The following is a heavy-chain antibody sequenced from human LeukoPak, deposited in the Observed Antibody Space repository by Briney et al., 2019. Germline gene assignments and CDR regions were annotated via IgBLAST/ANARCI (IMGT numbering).Heavy chain of an antibody. CDR3: ARDRRSYYYYMDV. CDR2: IYHSGST. V-gene: IGHV4-39*07. Sequence: SETLSLTCTVSGGSISTSNYYWGWIRQPPGKGLEWIGSIYHSGSTYYNPSLKSRVTISVDTSKNQFSLKLSSVTAADTAVYYCARDRRSYYYYMDVWGKGTTVTVSS. J-gene: IGHJ6*03. CDR1: GGSISTSNYY.